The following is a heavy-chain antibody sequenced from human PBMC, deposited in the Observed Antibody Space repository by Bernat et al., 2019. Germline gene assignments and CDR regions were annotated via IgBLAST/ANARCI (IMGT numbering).Heavy chain of an antibody. D-gene: IGHD6-19*01. CDR1: GFTFSSYG. J-gene: IGHJ3*02. CDR2: ISYDGSNK. CDR3: AKDLERDSSGWFYAFDI. V-gene: IGHV3-30*18. Sequence: QVQLVESGGGVVQPGRSLRLSCAASGFTFSSYGMHWVHQAPGKGLEWVAVISYDGSNKYYADSVKGRFTISRDNSKNTLYLQMNSLRAEDTAVYYCAKDLERDSSGWFYAFDIWGQGTMVTVSS.